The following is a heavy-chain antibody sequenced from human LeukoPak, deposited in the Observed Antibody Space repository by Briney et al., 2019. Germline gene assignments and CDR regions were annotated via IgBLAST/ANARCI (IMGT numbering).Heavy chain of an antibody. J-gene: IGHJ3*01. V-gene: IGHV3-7*01. CDR3: ASAPIAAR. D-gene: IGHD6-13*01. CDR2: IKQDGSEK. Sequence: GGSLRLSCAASGFTFSNYWMTWVRQAPGKGLEWVANIKQDGSEKYYVDSVKGRFTISRDNAENSLFLQMNNLRPEDTAVYYCASAPIAARWGQGTMVTVSS. CDR1: GFTFSNYW.